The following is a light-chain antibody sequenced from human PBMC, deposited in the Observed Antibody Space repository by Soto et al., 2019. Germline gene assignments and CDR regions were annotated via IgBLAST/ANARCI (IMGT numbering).Light chain of an antibody. CDR2: GAS. Sequence: EIVLTQSPGTLSLSPGERATLSCRPSQSVSSVSGSYLAWYQHKPGQAPRLLIYGASSRATGIPDRFSGSGSGTDFTLTISRLEPEASAVYYCQQYGRSPTFGQGTKVEIK. J-gene: IGKJ1*01. CDR3: QQYGRSPT. V-gene: IGKV3-20*01. CDR1: QSVSSVSGSY.